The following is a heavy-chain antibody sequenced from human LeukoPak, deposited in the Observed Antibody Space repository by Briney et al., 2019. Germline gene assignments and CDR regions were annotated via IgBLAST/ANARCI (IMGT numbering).Heavy chain of an antibody. D-gene: IGHD3-22*01. V-gene: IGHV1-18*01. J-gene: IGHJ6*02. CDR1: GYTSTSYG. CDR3: ARDGLFRVISYYYYGMDV. CDR2: ISAYNGNT. Sequence: ASVKVSCKASGYTSTSYGISWVRQAPGQGLEWMGWISAYNGNTNYAQKLQGRVTMTTDTSTSTAYMELRSLRSDDTAVYYCARDGLFRVISYYYYGMDVWGQGTTVTVSS.